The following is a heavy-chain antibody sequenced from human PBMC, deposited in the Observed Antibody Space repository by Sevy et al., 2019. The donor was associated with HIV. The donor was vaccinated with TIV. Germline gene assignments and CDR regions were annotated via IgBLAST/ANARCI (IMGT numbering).Heavy chain of an antibody. V-gene: IGHV3-23*01. J-gene: IGHJ4*02. CDR2: LSFGCGEI. D-gene: IGHD2-8*01. CDR1: GFTFSKYS. CDR3: AREGCTKPHDY. Sequence: GGSLRLSCAASGFTFSKYSMSWVRQPPGKGLEWVSTLSFGCGEINYADSVKGRFTISRDNSKSSLYLQMSTLRPEDTAVYYCAREGCTKPHDYWGQGTLVTVSS.